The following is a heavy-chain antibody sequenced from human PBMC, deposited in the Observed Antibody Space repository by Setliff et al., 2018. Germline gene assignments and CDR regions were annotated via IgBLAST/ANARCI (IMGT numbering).Heavy chain of an antibody. J-gene: IGHJ5*02. D-gene: IGHD3-3*01. Sequence: GASVKVSCKASGYTFRQSIVSWVRQAPGQGLEWLGWIGVYSGNTYSAQRFQGRVSLTTDESTNTAHLELRGLRSDDTAVYYCMRLVRFCSRTVCQRTSGDEAWGQGTLVTVSS. V-gene: IGHV1-18*01. CDR3: MRLVRFCSRTVCQRTSGDEA. CDR2: IGVYSGNT. CDR1: GYTFRQSI.